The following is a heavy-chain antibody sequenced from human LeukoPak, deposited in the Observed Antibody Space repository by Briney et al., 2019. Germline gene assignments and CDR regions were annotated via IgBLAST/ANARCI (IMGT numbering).Heavy chain of an antibody. Sequence: PGGSLRLSCAASGFTFSTYIMNWVRQAPGKGLEWVSSISSSSDYIYYVDSVKGRFTISRDNAKNSLYLQMNSLRAEDTAVYFCVKDLSGYWTFDYWGQGTLVTVSS. V-gene: IGHV3-21*01. CDR2: ISSSSDYI. CDR3: VKDLSGYWTFDY. CDR1: GFTFSTYI. J-gene: IGHJ4*02. D-gene: IGHD1-1*01.